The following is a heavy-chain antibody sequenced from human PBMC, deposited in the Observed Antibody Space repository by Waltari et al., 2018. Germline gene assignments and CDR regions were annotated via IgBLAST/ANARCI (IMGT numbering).Heavy chain of an antibody. D-gene: IGHD5-12*01. CDR2: ISSSSSTI. Sequence: EVQLVESGGGLVQPGGSLRLSCAASGFTFSSYSMNWVRQAPGKGLEWVSYISSSSSTIYYADSVKGRFTISRDNSKNTLYLQMNSLRAEDTAVYYCARDAHEMAQHWGQGTLVTVSS. V-gene: IGHV3-48*01. J-gene: IGHJ1*01. CDR1: GFTFSSYS. CDR3: ARDAHEMAQH.